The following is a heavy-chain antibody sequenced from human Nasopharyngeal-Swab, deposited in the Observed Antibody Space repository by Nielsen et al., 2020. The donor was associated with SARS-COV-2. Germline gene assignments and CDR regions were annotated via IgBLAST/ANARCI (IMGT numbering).Heavy chain of an antibody. CDR1: GGSISSGGYY. V-gene: IGHV4-31*03. Sequence: SETLSLTCTVSGGSISSGGYYWSWIRQHPGKGLEWIGYIYYSGSTYYNPSLKSRVTISVDTSKNQFSLKLSSVTAADTAVYYCARRGGLGDYYFDYWGQGTLVTVSS. CDR2: IYYSGST. D-gene: IGHD6-19*01. CDR3: ARRGGLGDYYFDY. J-gene: IGHJ4*02.